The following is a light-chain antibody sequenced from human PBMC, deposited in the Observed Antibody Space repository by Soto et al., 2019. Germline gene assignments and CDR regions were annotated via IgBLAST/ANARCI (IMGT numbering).Light chain of an antibody. V-gene: IGKV3-20*01. CDR1: QSVSSSY. Sequence: EIVLTQSPGTLSLSPGERATLSCRASQSVSSSYLAWYQQKPGQAPSLLIYGASSRATGIPDRFSGSGSGSGFTLTISRLEPEDFAVYYCEQYCSSPWSFGQGTKVEIK. J-gene: IGKJ1*01. CDR3: EQYCSSPWS. CDR2: GAS.